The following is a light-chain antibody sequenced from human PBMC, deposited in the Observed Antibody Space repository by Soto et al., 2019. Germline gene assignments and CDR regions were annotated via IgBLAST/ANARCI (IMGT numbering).Light chain of an antibody. V-gene: IGLV1-47*01. CDR3: AAWDDSLSVWV. Sequence: QSVLTQPPSASGAPGQRVTISCSGRTSNIGTNYVLWYQHLPGTAPKLLIYRNDQRPSGVPDRFSGSKSGTSASLAISGLRSEDEADYYCAAWDDSLSVWVFGGGTKLTVL. J-gene: IGLJ3*02. CDR1: TSNIGTNY. CDR2: RND.